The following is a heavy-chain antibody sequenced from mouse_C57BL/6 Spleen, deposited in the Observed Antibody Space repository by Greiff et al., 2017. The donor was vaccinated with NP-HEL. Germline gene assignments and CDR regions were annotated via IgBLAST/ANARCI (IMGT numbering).Heavy chain of an antibody. CDR3: VRQDYDYARDAMDY. V-gene: IGHV10-1*01. Sequence: VQLKESGGGLVQPKGSLKLSCAASGFSFNTYAMNWVRQAPGKGLEWVARIRSKSNNYATYYADSVKDRFTISRDDSESMLYLQMNNLKTEDTAMYYCVRQDYDYARDAMDYWGQGTSVTVSS. CDR2: IRSKSNNYAT. D-gene: IGHD2-4*01. CDR1: GFSFNTYA. J-gene: IGHJ4*01.